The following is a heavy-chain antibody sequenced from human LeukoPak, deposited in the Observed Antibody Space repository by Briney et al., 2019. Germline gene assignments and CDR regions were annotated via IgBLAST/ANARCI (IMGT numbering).Heavy chain of an antibody. CDR2: INPNSGGT. J-gene: IGHJ3*02. V-gene: IGHV1-2*06. CDR3: AREILGLYDSSGYYYGLYAFDI. Sequence: ASVKVSCKASGYTFTTYGISWVRQAPGQGLEWMGRINPNSGGTNYAQKFQGRVTMTRDTSISTAYMELSRLRSDDTAVYYCAREILGLYDSSGYYYGLYAFDIWGQGTMVTVSS. CDR1: GYTFTTYG. D-gene: IGHD3-22*01.